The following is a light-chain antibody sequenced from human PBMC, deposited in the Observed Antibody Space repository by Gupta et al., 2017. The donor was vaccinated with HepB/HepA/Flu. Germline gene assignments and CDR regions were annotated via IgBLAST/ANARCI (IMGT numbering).Light chain of an antibody. Sequence: SYALTQPPSVSVSPGQPARITFSGDALPKQYAYWYQQKPGQAPVLVIYKDSERPSGIPERFSGSSSGTTVTLTISGVQAEDEADYYCQSADSSGSYVVFGGGTKLTVL. CDR1: ALPKQY. CDR2: KDS. J-gene: IGLJ2*01. V-gene: IGLV3-25*03. CDR3: QSADSSGSYVV.